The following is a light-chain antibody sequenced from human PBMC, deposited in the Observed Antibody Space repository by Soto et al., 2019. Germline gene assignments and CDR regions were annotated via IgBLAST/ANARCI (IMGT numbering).Light chain of an antibody. CDR2: LGS. CDR3: MKALQTPVG. CDR1: QSLLHSNGYNY. V-gene: IGKV2-28*01. Sequence: DIVMTQSPLSLPVTPGEPSSISCSSSQSLLHSNGYNYLDWYLQKPGQSPQLLIYLGSNRASGVPDRFSGSGSGTDFTLKISRVEAEDVGVYYCMKALQTPVGFGQGTKVDIK. J-gene: IGKJ1*01.